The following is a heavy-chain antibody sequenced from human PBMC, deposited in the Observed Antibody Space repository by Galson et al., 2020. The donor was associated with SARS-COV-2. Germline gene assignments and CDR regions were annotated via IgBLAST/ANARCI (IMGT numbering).Heavy chain of an antibody. CDR3: AREGDIITTTGAFDY. V-gene: IGHV3-33*01. CDR2: IWYDGSNK. D-gene: IGHD5-12*01. Sequence: GESLKISCAASGITFNNFGMHWVRQAPGKGLEWVAVIWYDGSNKYYADSVKGRFTISRDNSKNTLFLQMNSLRAEDTAVYYCAREGDIITTTGAFDYWGQGTLVTVSS. CDR1: GITFNNFG. J-gene: IGHJ4*02.